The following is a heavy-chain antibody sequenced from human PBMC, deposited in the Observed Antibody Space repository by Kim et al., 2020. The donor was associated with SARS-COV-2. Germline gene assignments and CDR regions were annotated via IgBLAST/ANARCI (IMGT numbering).Heavy chain of an antibody. J-gene: IGHJ4*02. CDR2: MIPIFGTS. Sequence: SVKVSCKASGGTFNSHAISWVRQAPGQGLERMGGMIPIFGTSRYAQKFQGRVTITADKFTSTAYMDVTSLTSEDTAVYYCATTAFGGSNSRYYFDFWGQGTLVTVSS. CDR3: ATTAFGGSNSRYYFDF. D-gene: IGHD3-3*01. CDR1: GGTFNSHA. V-gene: IGHV1-69*06.